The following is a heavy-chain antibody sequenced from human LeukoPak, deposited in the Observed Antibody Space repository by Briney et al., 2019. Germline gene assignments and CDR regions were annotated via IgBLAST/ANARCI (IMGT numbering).Heavy chain of an antibody. CDR1: GSISGYY. D-gene: IGHD2-2*01. CDR3: ARQKCTSTSCLTKNAFDI. Sequence: SETLTLTCTVSGSISGYYWSWIRQPPGKGLEWIGYIYTSGSTNYNPSLESRVTISVDTSKNQFSLDLSSVTAADTAVYYCARQKCTSTSCLTKNAFDIWGQGTMVTVSS. CDR2: IYTSGST. V-gene: IGHV4-4*09. J-gene: IGHJ3*02.